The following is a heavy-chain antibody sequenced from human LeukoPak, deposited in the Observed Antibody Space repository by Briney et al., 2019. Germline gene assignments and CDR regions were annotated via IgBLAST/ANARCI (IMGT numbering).Heavy chain of an antibody. D-gene: IGHD6-6*01. Sequence: GGSLRLSCAASGFTFSNYAMSWVRQAPGTGLEWVSSISGSGTSTYYADSVKGRFTISRDNSKNTLYLQMNGLRAEDTAVYYCAKDYGAARALANYYGMDVWGQGTTVTVSS. CDR3: AKDYGAARALANYYGMDV. J-gene: IGHJ6*02. V-gene: IGHV3-23*01. CDR1: GFTFSNYA. CDR2: ISGSGTST.